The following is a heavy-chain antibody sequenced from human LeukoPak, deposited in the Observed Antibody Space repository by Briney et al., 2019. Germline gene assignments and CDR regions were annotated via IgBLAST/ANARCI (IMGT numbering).Heavy chain of an antibody. V-gene: IGHV1-69*13. CDR1: RGTFSRYA. CDR3: ARLQRSEIVVVPAAMGY. Sequence: SSVNVSRQASRGTFSRYAISWVRQPPGQGLEWMGGIIPIFRTANYAQKLQGRVTITADESTSTAYMELSSLRSEDTAVYYCARLQRSEIVVVPAAMGYWGQGTLVTVSS. J-gene: IGHJ4*02. D-gene: IGHD2-2*01. CDR2: IIPIFRTA.